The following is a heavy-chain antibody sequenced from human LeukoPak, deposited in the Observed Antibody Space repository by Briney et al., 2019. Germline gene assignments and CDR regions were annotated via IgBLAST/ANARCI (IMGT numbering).Heavy chain of an antibody. Sequence: GGSLRLSCAASGFTFSSYWMHWVRQAPGKGLVWVSRINSDGSSTSYADSVKGRFTISRDNSKNTLYLQMNSLRAEDTAVYYCAKAGYSSSWRWFDPWGQGTLVTVSS. J-gene: IGHJ5*02. V-gene: IGHV3-74*01. CDR1: GFTFSSYW. CDR2: INSDGSST. D-gene: IGHD6-13*01. CDR3: AKAGYSSSWRWFDP.